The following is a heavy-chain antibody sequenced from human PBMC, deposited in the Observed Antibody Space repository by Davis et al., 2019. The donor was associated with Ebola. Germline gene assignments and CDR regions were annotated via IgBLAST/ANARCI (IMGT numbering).Heavy chain of an antibody. V-gene: IGHV4-59*01. CDR2: IYYSGST. CDR3: ARDLGYCSGGSCHNEFDY. CDR1: GGSISSYY. D-gene: IGHD2-15*01. Sequence: PSETLSLTCTVSGGSISSYYWSWIRQPPGKGLEWIGYIYYSGSTNYNPSLKSRVTISVDTSKNQFSLKLSSVTAADTAVYYCARDLGYCSGGSCHNEFDYWGQGTLVTVSS. J-gene: IGHJ4*02.